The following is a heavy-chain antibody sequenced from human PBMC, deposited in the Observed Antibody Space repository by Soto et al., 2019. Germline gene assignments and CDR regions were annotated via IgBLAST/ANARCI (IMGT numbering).Heavy chain of an antibody. CDR2: IGNDGSET. CDR3: VRDRPHNWFDP. V-gene: IGHV3-74*01. Sequence: PGGSLRLSCAASGFTCSNHWMHWVRQAPGKGLVWVSRIGNDGSETRYADSVKGRFTISRDNAKNTLYLQMNSLRVEDTAVYYCVRDRPHNWFDPWGLGTLVTVSS. J-gene: IGHJ5*02. CDR1: GFTCSNHW.